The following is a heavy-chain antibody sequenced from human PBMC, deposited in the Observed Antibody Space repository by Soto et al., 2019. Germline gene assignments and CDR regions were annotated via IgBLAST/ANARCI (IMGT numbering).Heavy chain of an antibody. J-gene: IGHJ4*02. CDR3: ARGGSSYGPDFDY. V-gene: IGHV3-30-3*01. D-gene: IGHD5-18*01. Sequence: QSGGSLRLSCAASGFTFSSYAMHWVRQAPGKGLEWVAVISYDGSNKYYADSVKGRFTISRDNSKNTLYLQMNSLRAEDTAVYYCARGGSSYGPDFDYWGQGTLVTVSS. CDR1: GFTFSSYA. CDR2: ISYDGSNK.